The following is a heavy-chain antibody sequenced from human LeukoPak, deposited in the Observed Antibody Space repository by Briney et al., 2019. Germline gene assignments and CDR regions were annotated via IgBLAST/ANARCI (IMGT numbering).Heavy chain of an antibody. CDR2: INHSGST. J-gene: IGHJ3*02. D-gene: IGHD1-1*01. Sequence: PSETLSLTCAVYGGSFSGYYWSWIRQPPGKGLEWIGEINHSGSTNYNPSLKSRVTISVDTSKNQFSLKLSSVTAADTAVYYCARAGDINDGVRAFDIWGQGTMVTVSS. CDR3: ARAGDINDGVRAFDI. CDR1: GGSFSGYY. V-gene: IGHV4-34*01.